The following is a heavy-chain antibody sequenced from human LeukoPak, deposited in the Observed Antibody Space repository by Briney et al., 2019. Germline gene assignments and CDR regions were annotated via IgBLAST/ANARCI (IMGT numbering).Heavy chain of an antibody. V-gene: IGHV4-34*01. CDR3: ARGRKGISMVRGVMKYKYYGMDV. CDR1: GGSLSGYF. D-gene: IGHD3-10*01. CDR2: IDHSGNT. Sequence: PSETLSLTCGVYGGSLSGYFWNWIRQPPGKGLEWLGEIDHSGNTNYNPSLKSRVTISIDTSKNQFSLKVPSVTAADTAVYYCARGRKGISMVRGVMKYKYYGMDVWGQGTTVTVS. J-gene: IGHJ6*02.